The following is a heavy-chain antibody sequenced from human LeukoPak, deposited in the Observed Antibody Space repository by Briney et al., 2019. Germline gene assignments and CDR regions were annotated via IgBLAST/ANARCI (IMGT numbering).Heavy chain of an antibody. CDR2: INRNSGGT. CDR1: GYTFTGYY. D-gene: IGHD2-2*01. CDR3: AREGAYCSSTSCHLQNWFDP. J-gene: IGHJ5*02. Sequence: GASVKVSCKASGYTFTGYYMHWVRQAPGQGLEWMGLINRNSGGTNYAQKFHGRVTMTTDTSTSTAYMGLRSLRSDDTAVYYCAREGAYCSSTSCHLQNWFDPWGQGTLVTVSS. V-gene: IGHV1-2*02.